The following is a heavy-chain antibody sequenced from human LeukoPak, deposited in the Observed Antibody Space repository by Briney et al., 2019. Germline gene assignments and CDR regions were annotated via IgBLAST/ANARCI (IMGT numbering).Heavy chain of an antibody. Sequence: SETLSLTCTVSGGSISSYYWSWIRQPPGKGLEWIGYIYYSGSTNYNPSLKSRVTISMDTSKNQFSLNLTSVTAADTAVYYCARDKRLVDAFDIWGQGTMVTVSS. J-gene: IGHJ3*02. CDR1: GGSISSYY. D-gene: IGHD6-19*01. V-gene: IGHV4-59*01. CDR2: IYYSGST. CDR3: ARDKRLVDAFDI.